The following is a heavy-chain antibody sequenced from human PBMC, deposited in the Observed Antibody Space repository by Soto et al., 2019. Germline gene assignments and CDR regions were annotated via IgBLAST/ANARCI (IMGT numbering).Heavy chain of an antibody. V-gene: IGHV3-72*01. J-gene: IGHJ4*02. CDR3: ARGVVSTGYFDY. Sequence: EVQLAESVGGLVQPGGSLRLSCAASGFTFSDHYMDWVRQAAGKGLEWVGRSRDKVHSHTTEYAASVKGRFTISRGDSENSLYLQMNSLKTEDTTVYYCARGVVSTGYFDYWGPGTLVTVSS. CDR1: GFTFSDHY. D-gene: IGHD5-12*01. CDR2: SRDKVHSHTT.